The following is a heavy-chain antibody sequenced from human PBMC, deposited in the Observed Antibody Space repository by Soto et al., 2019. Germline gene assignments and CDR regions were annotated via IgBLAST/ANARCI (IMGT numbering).Heavy chain of an antibody. J-gene: IGHJ6*02. CDR3: ARREDIVVVPAAPARYYYGMDV. Sequence: SVKVSCKASGGTFSSYAISWVRQAPGQGLEWMGGIIPIFGTANYAQKFQGRVTTTADESTSTAYMELSSLRSEDTAVYYCARREDIVVVPAAPARYYYGMDVWGQGTTVTVSS. CDR2: IIPIFGTA. D-gene: IGHD2-2*01. CDR1: GGTFSSYA. V-gene: IGHV1-69*13.